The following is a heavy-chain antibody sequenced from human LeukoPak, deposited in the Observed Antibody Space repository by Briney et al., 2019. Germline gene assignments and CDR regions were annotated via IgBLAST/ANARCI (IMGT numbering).Heavy chain of an antibody. V-gene: IGHV1-8*03. CDR3: ARRSDYYDSSAYYY. CDR2: MNPNSGNT. J-gene: IGHJ4*02. D-gene: IGHD3-22*01. Sequence: GASVKVSCKASGYTFTNYDMNWVRQATGQGLDWMGWMNPNSGNTGYAQKFQARVTITRDTSIGTAYMELSSLRSDDTAVYYCARRSDYYDSSAYYYWGQGTLVTVSS. CDR1: GYTFTNYD.